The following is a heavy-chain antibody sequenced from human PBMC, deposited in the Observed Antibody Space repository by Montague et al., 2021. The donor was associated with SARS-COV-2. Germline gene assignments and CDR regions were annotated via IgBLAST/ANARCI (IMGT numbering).Heavy chain of an antibody. J-gene: IGHJ4*02. CDR3: VGGAYDPPDGH. V-gene: IGHV4-61*02. Sequence: TLSLTCTVSGGAISDGNYYWSWVRQPAGKGLEWIGRIYVTGNSKSNPSLKSRVTMSIDTAKHQFYLNLTSVTAADTAVYYCVGGAYDPPDGHWGQGTLVTVSS. CDR2: IYVTGNS. D-gene: IGHD3-3*01. CDR1: GGAISDGNYY.